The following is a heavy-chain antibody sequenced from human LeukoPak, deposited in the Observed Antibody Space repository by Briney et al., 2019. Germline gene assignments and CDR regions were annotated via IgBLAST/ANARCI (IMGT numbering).Heavy chain of an antibody. Sequence: GGSLRLSCAASGFTFSNAWMNWVRQAPGKGLEWVGRIKSKTDGGTTDYAAPVKGRFTISRDDSKNTLYLQMNSLETEDTAVYYCTTDPTYPHSPLSSWGQGTLVTVSS. V-gene: IGHV3-15*07. CDR2: IKSKTDGGTT. J-gene: IGHJ5*02. D-gene: IGHD2-2*01. CDR3: TTDPTYPHSPLSS. CDR1: GFTFSNAW.